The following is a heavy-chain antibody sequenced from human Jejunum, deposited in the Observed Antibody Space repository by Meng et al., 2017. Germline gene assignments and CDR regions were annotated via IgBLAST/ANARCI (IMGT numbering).Heavy chain of an antibody. CDR2: ITVGNGNT. CDR3: AGDNGDSGIFDY. Sequence: VQRMQSGAEVKKPGASVKVSCKASGYTLTNYAIHWVRQAPGQRLEWMGWITVGNGNTKYSQKFQGRVAITRGTSASTAYMELSSLTSEDTAVYYCAGDNGDSGIFDYWGQGTLVTVSS. J-gene: IGHJ4*02. V-gene: IGHV1-3*01. D-gene: IGHD4-17*01. CDR1: GYTLTNYA.